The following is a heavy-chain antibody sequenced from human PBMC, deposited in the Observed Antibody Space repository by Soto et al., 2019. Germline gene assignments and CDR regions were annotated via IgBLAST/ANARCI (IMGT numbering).Heavy chain of an antibody. Sequence: SETLSLTCTVSGGSISSSSYYWGWIRQPPGKGMEWIGSIYYSGSTYYNPSLKSRITISVDTSKNQFSLKLSSLTASDTAVYYCASQASPYYYYGMDVWGQGTTVTVSS. CDR1: GGSISSSSYY. CDR3: ASQASPYYYYGMDV. V-gene: IGHV4-39*01. J-gene: IGHJ6*02. CDR2: IYYSGST.